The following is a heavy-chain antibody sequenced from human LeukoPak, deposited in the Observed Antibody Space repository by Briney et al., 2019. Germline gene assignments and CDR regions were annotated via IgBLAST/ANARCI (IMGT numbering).Heavy chain of an antibody. CDR3: ARCDRSSWYRVDY. CDR2: ISDDGYST. J-gene: IGHJ4*02. V-gene: IGHV3-23*01. D-gene: IGHD6-13*01. Sequence: GGSLRLSCAASRFIFDNYGMTWVRQAPGKGLEWVSGISDDGYSTYYADSVKGRFTMSRDNAENSLYLQMNSLRAEDTAVYYCARCDRSSWYRVDYWAREPWSPSPQ. CDR1: RFIFDNYG.